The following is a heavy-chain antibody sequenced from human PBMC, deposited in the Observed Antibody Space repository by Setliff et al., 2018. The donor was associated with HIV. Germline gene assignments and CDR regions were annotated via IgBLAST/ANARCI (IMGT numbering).Heavy chain of an antibody. Sequence: LSLTCTVSGGSISSHYWSWIRQPPGKGLEWIGYIYYSGNTNYNPSLKSRVTISADTSKNQFSLNLSSVTAADTAVYFCARVYYGDLEYWGQGTLVTVSS. V-gene: IGHV4-59*08. CDR3: ARVYYGDLEY. CDR2: IYYSGNT. D-gene: IGHD4-17*01. CDR1: GGSISSHY. J-gene: IGHJ4*02.